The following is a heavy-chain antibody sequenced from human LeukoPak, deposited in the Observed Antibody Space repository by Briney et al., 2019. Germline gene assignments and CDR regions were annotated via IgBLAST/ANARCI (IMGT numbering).Heavy chain of an antibody. J-gene: IGHJ4*02. CDR2: IYYSGST. D-gene: IGHD6-13*01. Sequence: SGPALVKPTQTLTLTCTFSGFSLSTSGMCVSWIRQPPGKGLEWIGYIYYSGSTNYNPSLKSRVTISVDTSKNQFSLKLSSVTAADTAVYYCASRRAAAGRGYYFDYWGQGTLVTVSS. CDR3: ASRRAAAGRGYYFDY. CDR1: GFSLSTSGMC. V-gene: IGHV4-61*08.